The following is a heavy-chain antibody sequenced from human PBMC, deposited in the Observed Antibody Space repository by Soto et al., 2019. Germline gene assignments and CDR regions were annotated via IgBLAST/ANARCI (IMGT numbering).Heavy chain of an antibody. Sequence: HVQMVESGGGVVHPGTSLRLSCEVSGLTFNTSGMHWFRQVPGRGLEWVAVISYDGATKYYGDNLTGRFTVSRDNSKNTLFLHINSLRAEDTAVYYCATKARVTNKLCYGMDVWGHGTTVTVSS. V-gene: IGHV3-30*03. D-gene: IGHD3-16*01. CDR1: GLTFNTSG. J-gene: IGHJ6*02. CDR3: ATKARVTNKLCYGMDV. CDR2: ISYDGATK.